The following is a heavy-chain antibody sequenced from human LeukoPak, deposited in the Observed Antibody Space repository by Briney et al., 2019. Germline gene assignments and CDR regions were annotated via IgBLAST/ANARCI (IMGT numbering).Heavy chain of an antibody. CDR3: ARDPLAYDILTGYDY. Sequence: GGSLRLSCAASGFTFSSYDMHWVRQATGKGLEWVSAIGTAGDTYYPGSVKGRFTISRDNAKNSLYLQMNSLRAEDTAVYYCARDPLAYDILTGYDYWGQGTLVTVSS. V-gene: IGHV3-13*01. CDR2: IGTAGDT. CDR1: GFTFSSYD. J-gene: IGHJ4*02. D-gene: IGHD3-9*01.